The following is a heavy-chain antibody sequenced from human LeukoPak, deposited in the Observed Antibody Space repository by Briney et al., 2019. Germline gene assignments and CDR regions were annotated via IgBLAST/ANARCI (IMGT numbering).Heavy chain of an antibody. CDR3: ARGLSDFYYDSSGYPL. V-gene: IGHV7-4-1*02. CDR2: INTNTGNP. CDR1: GYTFTSYA. J-gene: IGHJ4*02. Sequence: ASVNVSCKASGYTFTSYAMNWVRQAPGQGLEWMGWINTNTGNPTYAQGFTGRFVFSLDTSVSTAYLQISSLKAEDTAVYYCARGLSDFYYDSSGYPLWGQGTLVTASS. D-gene: IGHD3-22*01.